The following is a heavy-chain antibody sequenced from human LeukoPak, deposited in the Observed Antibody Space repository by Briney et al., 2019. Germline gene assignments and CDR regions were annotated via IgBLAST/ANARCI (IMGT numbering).Heavy chain of an antibody. Sequence: GGSLRLSCAASGFTFSSYAMSWVHQAPGKGLVWVSLINSDASSTTYADSVKGRFTISRDNAKNTVYLQMNSLRPEDTAVYYCARDRFYIPDVWGKGTTVTVSS. CDR1: GFTFSSYA. CDR2: INSDASST. V-gene: IGHV3-74*03. J-gene: IGHJ6*04. CDR3: ARDRFYIPDV. D-gene: IGHD3-10*01.